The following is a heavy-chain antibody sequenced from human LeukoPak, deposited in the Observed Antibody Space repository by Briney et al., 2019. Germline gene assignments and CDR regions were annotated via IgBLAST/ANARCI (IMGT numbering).Heavy chain of an antibody. CDR2: VNRDGSET. Sequence: GGSLRLSCAASGFALSSHWMTWVRQVPGRGPEWVANVNRDGSETYYLDSVKGRFTISKDNAKNSLYLQMNSLRAEDTALYHCARNNGMDIWGQGTTVIVSS. J-gene: IGHJ6*02. CDR1: GFALSSHW. V-gene: IGHV3-7*03. CDR3: ARNNGMDI.